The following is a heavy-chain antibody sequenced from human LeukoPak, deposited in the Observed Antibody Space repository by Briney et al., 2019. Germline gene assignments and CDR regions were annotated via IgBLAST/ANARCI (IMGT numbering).Heavy chain of an antibody. V-gene: IGHV3-7*04. Sequence: GGSLRLSCAASGFTFSSYWMTWVRQAPGKGLEWVANIDQDGNEKYYVDSVRGRFTISRDNDKNSLYLQMDSLRVEDTAVYYRARGDAFSGDYWGQGTLVTVSS. D-gene: IGHD5-24*01. CDR3: ARGDAFSGDY. CDR2: IDQDGNEK. J-gene: IGHJ4*02. CDR1: GFTFSSYW.